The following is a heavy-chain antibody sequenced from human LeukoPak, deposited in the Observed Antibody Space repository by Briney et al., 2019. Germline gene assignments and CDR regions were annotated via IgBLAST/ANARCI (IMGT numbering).Heavy chain of an antibody. CDR1: GGTFSSYA. CDR2: IIPILGIA. D-gene: IGHD6-19*01. Sequence: SVKVSCKASGGTFSSYAISWVRQAPGQGLEWMGRIIPILGIANYAQKFQGRVTITADKSTSTAYMELSSLRSEDTAVYYCAADPNSGWYFDYWGQGTLVTVSS. V-gene: IGHV1-69*04. J-gene: IGHJ4*02. CDR3: AADPNSGWYFDY.